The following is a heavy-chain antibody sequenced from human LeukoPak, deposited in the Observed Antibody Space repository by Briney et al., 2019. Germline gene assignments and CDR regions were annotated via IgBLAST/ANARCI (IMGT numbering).Heavy chain of an antibody. D-gene: IGHD6-19*01. J-gene: IGHJ4*02. V-gene: IGHV3-23*01. Sequence: GGSLRLSCVASGFTFSSYVMSWVRQAPGKGLQWVSGISDSGYSTYYADSVTGRFTISRDNSKYTLYLQMNSLRAEDTAVYYCAKAGSSGWSDTPDYWGQGTLVTVSS. CDR1: GFTFSSYV. CDR3: AKAGSSGWSDTPDY. CDR2: ISDSGYST.